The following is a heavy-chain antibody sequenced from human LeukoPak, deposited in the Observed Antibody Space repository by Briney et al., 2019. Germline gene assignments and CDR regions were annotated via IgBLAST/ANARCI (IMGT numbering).Heavy chain of an antibody. CDR1: GFTFSSYS. CDR3: AKDKGKARALLYYFDY. CDR2: ISSSSSYI. J-gene: IGHJ4*02. D-gene: IGHD3-10*01. Sequence: GGSLRLSCAASGFTFSSYSMNWVRQAPGKGLEWVSSISSSSSYIYYADSVKGRFTISRDNSKNTLYLQMNSLRAEDTAVYYCAKDKGKARALLYYFDYWGQGTLVTVSS. V-gene: IGHV3-21*01.